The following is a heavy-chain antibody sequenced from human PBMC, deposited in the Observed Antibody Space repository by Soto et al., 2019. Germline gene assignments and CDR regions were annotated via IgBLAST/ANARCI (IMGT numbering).Heavy chain of an antibody. V-gene: IGHV1-69*01. J-gene: IGHJ3*02. CDR3: ARAGNGSNSGAFDI. D-gene: IGHD4-4*01. Sequence: QVQLVQSGAEVKKPGSSVKVSCKATGGTFSSYAISWVRQAPGQGLEWMGGIIPIFGTANYAQKFQGRVTITADESTSTAYMELSSLRSEDTALYYCARAGNGSNSGAFDIWGQGTMVTVSP. CDR1: GGTFSSYA. CDR2: IIPIFGTA.